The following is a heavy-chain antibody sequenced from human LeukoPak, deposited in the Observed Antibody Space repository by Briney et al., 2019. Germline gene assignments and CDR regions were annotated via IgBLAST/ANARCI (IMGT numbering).Heavy chain of an antibody. Sequence: SETLSLTCTVSGGSISSSSYYWGWIRQPPGKGLEWIGSIYYSGSTYYNPSLKSRVTISVDTSKNQFSLKLSSVTAADTAVYYCARAVVVPRVNYYYYYYMDVWGKGTTVTVSS. CDR2: IYYSGST. D-gene: IGHD3-22*01. J-gene: IGHJ6*03. CDR3: ARAVVVPRVNYYYYYYMDV. CDR1: GGSISSSSYY. V-gene: IGHV4-39*07.